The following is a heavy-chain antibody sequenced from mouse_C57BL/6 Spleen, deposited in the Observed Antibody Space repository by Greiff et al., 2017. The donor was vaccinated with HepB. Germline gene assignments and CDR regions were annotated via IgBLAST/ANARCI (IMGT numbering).Heavy chain of an antibody. CDR1: GFTFSDYG. J-gene: IGHJ4*01. CDR3: AVRGRGAMNY. V-gene: IGHV5-17*01. Sequence: EVHLVESGGGLVKPGGSLKLSCAASGFTFSDYGMHWVRQAPEKGLEWVAYISSGSSTIYYADTVKGRSTISRDNAKNTPFLQMTSLRSEDTAMYYCAVRGRGAMNYWGQGTSVTVSS. CDR2: ISSGSSTI. D-gene: IGHD2-14*01.